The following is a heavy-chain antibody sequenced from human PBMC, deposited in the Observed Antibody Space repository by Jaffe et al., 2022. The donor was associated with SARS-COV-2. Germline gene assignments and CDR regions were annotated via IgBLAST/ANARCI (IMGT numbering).Heavy chain of an antibody. V-gene: IGHV5-10-1*03. D-gene: IGHD5-12*01. CDR1: GYMFTSQW. J-gene: IGHJ4*02. CDR3: TTGWRWLQLDDFDY. Sequence: EVQLVQSGAEVKKPGESLKISCQVSGYMFTSQWINWVRQMPGKGLEWMGRIDPSDSYTNYSPSFQGHVTISADKSIDTAYIQWSSLRASDTAIYYCTTGWRWLQLDDFDYWGQGTLVTVSS. CDR2: IDPSDSYT.